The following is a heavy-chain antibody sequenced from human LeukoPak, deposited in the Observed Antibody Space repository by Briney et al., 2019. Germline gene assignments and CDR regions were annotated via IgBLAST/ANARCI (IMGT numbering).Heavy chain of an antibody. CDR2: INHSGST. Sequence: PSETLSLTCTVSGAYISTYYWNWIRQPPGKGLEWIGEINHSGSTNYNPSLKSRVTISVDTSKNQFSLKLSSVTAADTAVYYCARGGDTAMVTYYFDYWGQGTLVTVSS. J-gene: IGHJ4*02. V-gene: IGHV4-34*01. CDR1: GAYISTYY. D-gene: IGHD5-18*01. CDR3: ARGGDTAMVTYYFDY.